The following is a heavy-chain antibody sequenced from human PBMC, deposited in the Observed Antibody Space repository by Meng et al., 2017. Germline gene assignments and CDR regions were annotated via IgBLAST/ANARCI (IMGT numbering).Heavy chain of an antibody. J-gene: IGHJ4*02. CDR3: ARDEDISAAGKLFGDY. CDR2: IDPNNDHT. CDR1: GYTFAAYW. Sequence: HVQLVQSGPEVKKPGASVKLSCKPSGYTFAAYWIHWLRQAPGQGLEWMGRIDPNNDHTQYAQNFQGRVTMTSDTSISTVHMELNGLRSDDTAVYYCARDEDISAAGKLFGDYWGQGTLVTVSS. D-gene: IGHD6-13*01. V-gene: IGHV1-2*06.